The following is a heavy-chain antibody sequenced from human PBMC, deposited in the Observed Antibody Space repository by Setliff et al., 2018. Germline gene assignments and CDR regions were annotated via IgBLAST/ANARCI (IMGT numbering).Heavy chain of an antibody. CDR1: GGTFSSYA. CDR3: AKASVWVVDANCGSFDV. J-gene: IGHJ3*01. D-gene: IGHD2-15*01. CDR2: IIPMFGTT. V-gene: IGHV1-69*05. Sequence: SVKVSCKASGGTFSSYAIDWVRQAPGQGLEWMGGIIPMFGTTNYAQRFRGRVEITTDESTNTAYMELSSLTSDDTATYYCAKASVWVVDANCGSFDVWGQGTVVTVSS.